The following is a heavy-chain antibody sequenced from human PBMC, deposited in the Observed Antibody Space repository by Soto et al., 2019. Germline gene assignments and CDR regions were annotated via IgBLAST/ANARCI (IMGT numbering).Heavy chain of an antibody. Sequence: ASVKVSCKASGYTFTSYAMHWVRQAPGQRLEWMGWINAGNGNTKYSQKFQGRVTITRDTSASTAYMELSSLRSEDTAVYYCARGAVIKWLVDYWGQGTLVTVSS. D-gene: IGHD6-19*01. CDR2: INAGNGNT. J-gene: IGHJ4*02. CDR3: ARGAVIKWLVDY. CDR1: GYTFTSYA. V-gene: IGHV1-3*01.